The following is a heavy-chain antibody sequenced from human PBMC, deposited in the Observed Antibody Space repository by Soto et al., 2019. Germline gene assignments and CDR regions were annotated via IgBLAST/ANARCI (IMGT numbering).Heavy chain of an antibody. J-gene: IGHJ3*02. CDR1: GGSSSGYY. CDR2: INHSGST. CDR3: ARLYYYGSGSRSDAFDI. D-gene: IGHD3-10*01. Sequence: SETLSLTCAVYGGSSSGYYWSWIRQPPGKGLEWIGEINHSGSTNYNPSLKSRVTISVDTSKNQFSLKLSSVTAADTAVYYCARLYYYGSGSRSDAFDIWGQGTMVTV. V-gene: IGHV4-34*01.